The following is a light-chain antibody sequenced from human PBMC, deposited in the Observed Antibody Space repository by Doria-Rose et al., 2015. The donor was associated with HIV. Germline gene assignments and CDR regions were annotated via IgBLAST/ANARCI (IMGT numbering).Light chain of an antibody. CDR2: GNT. CDR1: SSNIGAGID. V-gene: IGLV1-40*01. Sequence: QSVLTQPPSVSGAPGQRVAISCTGSSSNIGAGIDVNWYQQFPGTAPKLLIHGNTNRPSGVPDRVSDSKSGTSASLAISGLQAEDEADDYCQSYDSRLSVYVFGTGTKVTVL. CDR3: QSYDSRLSVYV. J-gene: IGLJ1*01.